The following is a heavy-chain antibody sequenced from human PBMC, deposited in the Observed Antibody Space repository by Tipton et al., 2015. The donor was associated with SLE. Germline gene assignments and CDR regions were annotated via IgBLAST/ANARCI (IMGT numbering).Heavy chain of an antibody. D-gene: IGHD6-13*01. CDR3: ARGLRADSTSHFDH. Sequence: QVQLVQSGAEVKKPGASVKVSCKASGYTFTSYYMPWVRQAPGQGLEWMGVINPNGGDTSYAPKCQGRVTMTRETSTSTVYMELSSVRSEDTAVYYCARGLRADSTSHFDHWGPGTLVTVSS. V-gene: IGHV1-46*01. CDR2: INPNGGDT. J-gene: IGHJ4*02. CDR1: GYTFTSYY.